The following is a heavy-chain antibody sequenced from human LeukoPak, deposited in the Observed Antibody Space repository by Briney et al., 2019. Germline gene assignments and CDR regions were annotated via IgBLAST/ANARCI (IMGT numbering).Heavy chain of an antibody. J-gene: IGHJ4*02. CDR2: MNPNSGNT. CDR3: ARAFDSGLNY. CDR1: GYTFTSYD. V-gene: IGHV1-8*01. D-gene: IGHD6-19*01. Sequence: ASVKVSCKASGYTFTSYDINWVRQATGQGLEWMGWMNPNSGNTGYAQNFQGRVTITRDTSASAAYMELSSLRSEDTAVYYCARAFDSGLNYWGQGTLVSVSS.